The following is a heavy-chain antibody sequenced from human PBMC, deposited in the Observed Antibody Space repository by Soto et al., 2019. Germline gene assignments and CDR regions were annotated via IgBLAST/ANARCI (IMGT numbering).Heavy chain of an antibody. V-gene: IGHV6-1*01. J-gene: IGHJ4*02. CDR1: GDSVSSNSAA. Sequence: SQTLSLTCVISGDSVSSNSAAWNWIRQSPSRGLEWLGRTYYRSKWYNDYEVSVKSRITIKADTSKNQVSLQVNSVTPEDTALYYCARGGSGGRSFDYWGQGTLVTVSS. CDR3: ARGGSGGRSFDY. CDR2: TYYRSKWYN. D-gene: IGHD3-10*01.